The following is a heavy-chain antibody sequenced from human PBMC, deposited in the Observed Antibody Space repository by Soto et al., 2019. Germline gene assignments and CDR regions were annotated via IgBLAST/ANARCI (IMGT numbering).Heavy chain of an antibody. V-gene: IGHV3-21*01. Sequence: EVQLVESGGGLVKPGGSLRLSCAASGFTFSSYSMNWVRQAPGKGLEWVSSISSSSSYIYYADSVKGRFTISRDNAKNSLYLQMNSLRAEDTAVYYCARDRLFGGSGSYSVYYGMDVWGQGTTVTVSS. CDR3: ARDRLFGGSGSYSVYYGMDV. CDR2: ISSSSSYI. D-gene: IGHD3-10*01. J-gene: IGHJ6*02. CDR1: GFTFSSYS.